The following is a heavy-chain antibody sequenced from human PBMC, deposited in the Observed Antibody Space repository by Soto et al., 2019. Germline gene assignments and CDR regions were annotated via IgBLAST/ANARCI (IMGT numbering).Heavy chain of an antibody. Sequence: QLQLQESGPGLVKPSETLSLTCTVSGGSISSSSYYWVWIRQPPGKGLEWIGSIYYSGSTYYNPYLKSRVTISVDTSKNQFSLKLSSVTAADTAVYYCARDTSSGWTYNWFDPWGQGTLVTVSS. CDR3: ARDTSSGWTYNWFDP. CDR1: GGSISSSSYY. D-gene: IGHD6-19*01. J-gene: IGHJ5*02. CDR2: IYYSGST. V-gene: IGHV4-39*02.